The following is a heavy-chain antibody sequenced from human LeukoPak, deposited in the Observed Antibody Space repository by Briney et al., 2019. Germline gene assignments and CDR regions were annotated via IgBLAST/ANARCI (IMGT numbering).Heavy chain of an antibody. Sequence: PGGSLRLSCAPSGFTFDDYAFHWVRQAPGQGLEWVALISHDGGNIYSTPSVQGRFTISRDNSKNLLYLQMNSLRGEDTAVYYCARDPSYSTGWSQNHFDFWGQGTLVTVSS. CDR1: GFTFDDYA. V-gene: IGHV3-30*04. CDR2: ISHDGGNI. J-gene: IGHJ4*02. D-gene: IGHD6-19*01. CDR3: ARDPSYSTGWSQNHFDF.